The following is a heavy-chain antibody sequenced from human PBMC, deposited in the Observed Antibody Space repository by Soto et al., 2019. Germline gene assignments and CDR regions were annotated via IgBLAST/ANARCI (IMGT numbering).Heavy chain of an antibody. CDR3: ARVYSGSYSDY. Sequence: SETLSLTCAVSGGSIRSNNWWSWVRQPPGKGLEWIGEIFHGGSTYYNPSLKTRVTISLDKSKNQFSLKLSSVTAADTAVYYCARVYSGSYSDYWGQGTLVTVS. J-gene: IGHJ4*02. CDR1: GGSIRSNNW. V-gene: IGHV4-4*02. D-gene: IGHD1-26*01. CDR2: IFHGGST.